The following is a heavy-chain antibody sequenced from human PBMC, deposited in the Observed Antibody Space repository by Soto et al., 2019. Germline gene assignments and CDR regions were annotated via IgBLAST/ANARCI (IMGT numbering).Heavy chain of an antibody. CDR3: AKDLGGNSETTFDP. V-gene: IGHV3-23*01. CDR1: GVKCISYG. D-gene: IGHD2-21*02. Sequence: GGPQRLSYGAAGVKCISYGMSWIIQAPGKGLEWVSTILVDGRTFYVDSVKGRFTISRDSSQNTVYLQMNSLRAEDTAVYYCAKDLGGNSETTFDPWGQGTLVTVSS. J-gene: IGHJ5*02. CDR2: ILVDGRT.